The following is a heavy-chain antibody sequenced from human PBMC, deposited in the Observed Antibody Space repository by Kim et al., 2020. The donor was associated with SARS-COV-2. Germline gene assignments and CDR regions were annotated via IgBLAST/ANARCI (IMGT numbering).Heavy chain of an antibody. Sequence: GGSLRLSCAASGFTFSSYAMHWVRQAPGKGLEWVAVISYDGSNKYYADSVKGRFTISRDNSKNTLYLQMNSLRAEDTAVYYCARDLSGSDYFWFDPWGQGTLVTVSS. CDR3: ARDLSGSDYFWFDP. CDR1: GFTFSSYA. CDR2: ISYDGSNK. J-gene: IGHJ5*02. V-gene: IGHV3-30-3*01. D-gene: IGHD1-26*01.